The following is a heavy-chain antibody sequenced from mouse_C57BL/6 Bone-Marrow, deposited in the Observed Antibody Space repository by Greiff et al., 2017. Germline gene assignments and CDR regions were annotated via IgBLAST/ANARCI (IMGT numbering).Heavy chain of an antibody. CDR1: GYSITSGYY. CDR3: ARAPIFRITTVVAPEFAY. J-gene: IGHJ3*01. CDR2: ISYDGSN. D-gene: IGHD1-1*01. V-gene: IGHV3-6*01. Sequence: DVQLQESGPGLVKPSQSLSLTCSVTGYSITSGYYWNWIRQFPGNKLEWMGYISYDGSNNYNPSLKNRISITRDTSKNQFFLKLNSVTTEDTATYYCARAPIFRITTVVAPEFAYWGQGTLVTVSA.